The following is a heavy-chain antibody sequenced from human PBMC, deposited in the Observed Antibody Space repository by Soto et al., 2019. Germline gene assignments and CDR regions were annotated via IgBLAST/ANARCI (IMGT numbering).Heavy chain of an antibody. CDR3: ERGVASDLDGMDV. V-gene: IGHV1-69*01. CDR1: GGTFSSYA. CDR2: IIPIFGTA. Sequence: QVQLVQSGAEVKKPGSSVKVSCKASGGTFSSYAISWVRQAPGQGLEWMGGIIPIFGTANYAQKFQGRVTITEDESTNTAYMSLSSLRSDDTAVYYCERGVASDLDGMDVWGQGTTVHVSS. D-gene: IGHD2-15*01. J-gene: IGHJ6*02.